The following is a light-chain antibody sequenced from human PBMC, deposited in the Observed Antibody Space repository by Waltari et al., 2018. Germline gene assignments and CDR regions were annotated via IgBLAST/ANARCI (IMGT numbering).Light chain of an antibody. J-gene: IGKJ3*01. CDR2: GAS. CDR1: QGISNH. CDR3: QQYTDYPFT. V-gene: IGKV1-16*02. Sequence: DIQMTQSPSSLPASVGDRVTITCRASQGISNHLAWFQQKPGKAPKSLIYGASSLQSGVSSKFSGSGSGTDFTLTINSLQSEDFATYYCQQYTDYPFTFGPGTKVDIK.